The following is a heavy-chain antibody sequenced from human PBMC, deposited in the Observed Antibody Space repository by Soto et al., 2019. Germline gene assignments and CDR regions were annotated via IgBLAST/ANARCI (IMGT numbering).Heavy chain of an antibody. CDR3: VRGGGGGHFDS. Sequence: QIQLVESGGGLVKSGGSLRLSCAASGFSFSDYYMTWIRQAPGKGLEWLSYISPKSNYREYADSVKGRHTISRDNAKKSLSLQINSLRADDTGVDYCVRGGGGGHFDSWGQGTLVTVSS. D-gene: IGHD3-16*01. J-gene: IGHJ4*02. CDR2: ISPKSNYR. V-gene: IGHV3-11*05. CDR1: GFSFSDYY.